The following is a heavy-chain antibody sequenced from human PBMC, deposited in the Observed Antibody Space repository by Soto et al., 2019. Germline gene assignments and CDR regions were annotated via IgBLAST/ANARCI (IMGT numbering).Heavy chain of an antibody. V-gene: IGHV3-64*01. D-gene: IGHD1-26*01. Sequence: EEQLVESGGGLVEPGGSLRLSCAASGFTFSRYSMHWVRQAPGKAPVYVAVINGNGGTTYYGNSVKDRFTISRDNPKNTVYLQMGSLRAEDMAVYYCAREAGASGLWYFDLWGRGTLVTVSS. CDR2: INGNGGTT. CDR1: GFTFSRYS. J-gene: IGHJ2*01. CDR3: AREAGASGLWYFDL.